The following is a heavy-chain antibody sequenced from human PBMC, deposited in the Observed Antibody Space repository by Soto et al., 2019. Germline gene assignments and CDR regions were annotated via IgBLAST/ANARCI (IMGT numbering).Heavy chain of an antibody. D-gene: IGHD2-2*01. V-gene: IGHV1-69*02. J-gene: IGHJ4*02. CDR2: IIPILGIA. CDR3: ARGVVPAAPADY. CDR1: GGTFSSYT. Sequence: CKASGGTFSSYTISWMRQAPGQGLEWMGRIIPILGIANYAQKFQGRVTITADKSTSTAYMELSSLRSEDTAVYYCARGVVPAAPADYWGQGTLVTVSS.